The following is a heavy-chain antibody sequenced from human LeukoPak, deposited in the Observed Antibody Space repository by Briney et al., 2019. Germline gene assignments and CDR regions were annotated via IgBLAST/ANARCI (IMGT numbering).Heavy chain of an antibody. CDR3: AREVGGYDHYYYYYYGMDV. CDR1: GYTFTSYY. J-gene: IGHJ6*02. V-gene: IGHV1-46*01. D-gene: IGHD5-12*01. Sequence: ASVKVSCKAPGYTFTSYYMHWVRQAPGQGLEWMGIINPSGGSTNYAQKFQGRVTMTRDTSTSTVYMELSSLRSEDTAVYYCAREVGGYDHYYYYYYGMDVWGQGTTVTVSS. CDR2: INPSGGST.